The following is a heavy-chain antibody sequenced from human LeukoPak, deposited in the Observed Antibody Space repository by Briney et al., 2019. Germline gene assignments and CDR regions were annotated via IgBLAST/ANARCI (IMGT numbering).Heavy chain of an antibody. D-gene: IGHD6-19*01. CDR1: GGTFSSYA. V-gene: IGHV1-69*13. Sequence: SVKVSCKASGGTFSSYAISWVRQAPGQGLEWMGGIIPIFGTANYAQKFQSRVTITADESTSTAYMELSSLRSEDTAVYYCASSPYSSGFAYYFDYWGQGTLVTVSS. CDR2: IIPIFGTA. CDR3: ASSPYSSGFAYYFDY. J-gene: IGHJ4*02.